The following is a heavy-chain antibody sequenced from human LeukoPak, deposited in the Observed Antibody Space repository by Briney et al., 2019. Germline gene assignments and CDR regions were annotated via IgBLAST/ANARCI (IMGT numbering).Heavy chain of an antibody. CDR1: GYTFTGYY. J-gene: IGHJ4*02. CDR2: INPNSGGT. V-gene: IGHV1-2*02. D-gene: IGHD5-24*01. Sequence: ASVKVSCKASGYTFTGYYMHWVRQAPGQGLEWMGWINPNSGGTNYAQKLQGRVTMTRDTSISTAYMELSRLRSDDTAVYYCASRRDGYNLPDYWGQGTLVTVSS. CDR3: ASRRDGYNLPDY.